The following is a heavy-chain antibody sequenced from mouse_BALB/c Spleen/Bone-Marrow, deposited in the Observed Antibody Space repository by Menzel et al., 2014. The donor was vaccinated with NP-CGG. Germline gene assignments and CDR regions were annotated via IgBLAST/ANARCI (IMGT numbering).Heavy chain of an antibody. CDR2: INPDSITI. CDR3: ENLHYSGNMAY. V-gene: IGHV4-1*02. CDR1: GFDFSRFW. Sequence: DVKLQESGGGLVQPGGSLKLSCAASGFDFSRFWMTWVRQAPGKGLEWIGEINPDSITINYTPSLKDKFIISRDNAKNTLYLKMGKVKSEDKPLYYWENLHYSGNMAYGGQETSVTFPP. J-gene: IGHJ4*01. D-gene: IGHD1-2*01.